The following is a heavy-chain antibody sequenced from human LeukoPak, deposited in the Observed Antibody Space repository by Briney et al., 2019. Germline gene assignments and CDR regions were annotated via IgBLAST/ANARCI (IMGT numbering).Heavy chain of an antibody. J-gene: IGHJ4*02. CDR2: ISGSGDYT. V-gene: IGHV3-23*01. CDR1: GFTFSSYA. Sequence: GGSLRLSCAASGFTFSSYAMSWVRQAPGKGLEWVSAISGSGDYTPCIDSVKGRFTISRDNSKNMLYLQMNSLRAEDTAVYYCAKGAVPAATAYYFDYWGQGTLVTVSS. CDR3: AKGAVPAATAYYFDY. D-gene: IGHD2-2*01.